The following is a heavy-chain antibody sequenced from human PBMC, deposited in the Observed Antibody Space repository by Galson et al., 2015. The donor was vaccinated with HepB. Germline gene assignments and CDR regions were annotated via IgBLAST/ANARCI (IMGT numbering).Heavy chain of an antibody. CDR2: ILYDESNK. CDR1: DFTFSSYA. V-gene: IGHV3-30-3*01. CDR3: ARDHGSGFPPDLYYFYMDV. J-gene: IGHJ6*03. Sequence: SLRLSCAAYDFTFSSYAMHWVRQAPGKGLEWVAVILYDESNKYYADSVKGRFTISRDNSKSTLFLQMSSLRVEDTAVYYCARDHGSGFPPDLYYFYMDVCGKGTTVTVSS. D-gene: IGHD3-22*01.